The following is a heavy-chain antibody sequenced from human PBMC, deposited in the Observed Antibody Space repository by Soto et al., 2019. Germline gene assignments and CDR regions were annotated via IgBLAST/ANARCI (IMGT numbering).Heavy chain of an antibody. D-gene: IGHD2-15*01. J-gene: IGHJ6*03. CDR1: GGSISSYY. CDR3: ASSPAVYYYYYMDV. V-gene: IGHV4-59*08. CDR2: IYYSGST. Sequence: SETLSLTCTVSGGSISSYYWSWIRQPPGKGLEWIGYIYYSGSTNYNPSLKSRVTISVDTSKNQFSQKLSSVTAADTAVYYCASSPAVYYYYYMDVWGKGTTVTVSS.